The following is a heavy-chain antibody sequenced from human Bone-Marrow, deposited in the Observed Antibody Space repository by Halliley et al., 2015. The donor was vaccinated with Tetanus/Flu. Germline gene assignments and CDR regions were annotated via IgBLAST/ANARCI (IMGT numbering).Heavy chain of an antibody. CDR1: GDSVSSPSYY. CDR3: ARGGARRHYASSATGVFDY. Sequence: TLSLTCTVSGDSVSSPSYYWGWIRQAPGKGLEWIGSTSDSGSTYYNPSLKSRVTISVDTSKNQFSLKLRSVTAADTAVYYCARGGARRHYASSATGVFDYWGQGTLVTVSS. D-gene: IGHD3-22*01. CDR2: TSDSGST. V-gene: IGHV4-39*07. J-gene: IGHJ4*02.